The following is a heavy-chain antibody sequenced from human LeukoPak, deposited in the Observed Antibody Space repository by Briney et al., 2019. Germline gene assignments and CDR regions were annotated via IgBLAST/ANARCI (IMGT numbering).Heavy chain of an antibody. CDR3: AKWLQDYYAMDV. J-gene: IGHJ6*02. D-gene: IGHD3-10*01. Sequence: PGGSLRLSCEASAFTFSIYGMSWVRQAPGKGLEWVSSISGSGGGTHCAASVRGRFTISRDNSKNMLYLQMNSLRVEDTAVYYCAKWLQDYYAMDVWGQGTTVTVSS. V-gene: IGHV3-23*01. CDR2: ISGSGGGT. CDR1: AFTFSIYG.